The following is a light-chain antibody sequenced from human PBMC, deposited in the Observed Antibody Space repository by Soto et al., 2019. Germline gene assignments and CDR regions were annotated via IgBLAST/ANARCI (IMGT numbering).Light chain of an antibody. CDR3: QQYNDWPET. CDR1: QSVSSD. CDR2: DAS. Sequence: EIVMTQSPATLSVSPGEGVTLSCRASQSVSSDLAWYQQRPGQAPRLLIYDASTRVTGIPARFSGSGSGTEFTLTISSLQSGDFALYYCQQYNDWPETFGQGTKVEIK. V-gene: IGKV3-15*01. J-gene: IGKJ1*01.